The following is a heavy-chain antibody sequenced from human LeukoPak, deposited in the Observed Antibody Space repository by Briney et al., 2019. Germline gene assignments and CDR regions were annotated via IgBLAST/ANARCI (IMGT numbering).Heavy chain of an antibody. CDR2: IYSGDSDT. V-gene: IGHV5-51*01. CDR3: ARRASMVRGQAREFDY. J-gene: IGHJ4*02. Sequence: GESLKISCKGSGYSFTDYWIAWVRQMPGKGLEWMGMIYSGDSDTRYSPSFQGQVTISADKSISTAYLQWSSLKASDTAIYFCARRASMVRGQAREFDYWGQGTLVIVSS. CDR1: GYSFTDYW. D-gene: IGHD3-10*01.